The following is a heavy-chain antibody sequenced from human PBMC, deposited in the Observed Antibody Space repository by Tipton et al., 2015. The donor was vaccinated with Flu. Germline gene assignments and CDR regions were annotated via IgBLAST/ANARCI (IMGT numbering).Heavy chain of an antibody. Sequence: SLRLSCTASGFTFNTYDMHWVRQSTRKGLEWLSGIGTAGITFYSGSVKGRFTISRENPKNSVYLQMSGLTAGDTAIYYCARGGGPTNVDFDFWGQRALVTVSS. J-gene: IGHJ4*02. CDR1: GFTFNTYD. CDR2: IGTAGIT. V-gene: IGHV3-13*01. CDR3: ARGGGPTNVDFDF. D-gene: IGHD3-16*01.